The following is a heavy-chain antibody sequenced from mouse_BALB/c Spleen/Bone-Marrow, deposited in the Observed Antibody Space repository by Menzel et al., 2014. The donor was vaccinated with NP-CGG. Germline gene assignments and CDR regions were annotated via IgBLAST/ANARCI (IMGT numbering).Heavy chain of an antibody. D-gene: IGHD2-1*01. CDR1: GYTFTSYW. J-gene: IGHJ3*01. V-gene: IGHV1-69*02. Sequence: VKLMESGAELVRPGASVKLSCKASGYTFTSYWINWVKQRPGQGLEWIGNIYPSDSYTNYNQKFKDKATLTVDKSSSTAYMQLSSPTSEDSAVYYCTRREGNCAFAYWGQGTLVTVSA. CDR3: TRREGNCAFAY. CDR2: IYPSDSYT.